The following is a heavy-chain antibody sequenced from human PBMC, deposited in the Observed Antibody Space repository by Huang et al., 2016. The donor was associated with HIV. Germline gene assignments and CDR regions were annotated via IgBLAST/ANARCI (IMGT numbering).Heavy chain of an antibody. Sequence: QLQLQESGPGLVKPSETLSLTCTVSGGYIRSDNYYGGWIRQPPGTGLEWIGSIYYSGSTSYNPSLKSRVTITVDTAKTQFSLKMRAVTAADTAVYYCARLPGSITMIRGVITDPYWGQGTLVTVSS. D-gene: IGHD3-10*01. CDR1: GGYIRSDNYY. J-gene: IGHJ4*02. CDR2: IYYSGST. CDR3: ARLPGSITMIRGVITDPY. V-gene: IGHV4-39*01.